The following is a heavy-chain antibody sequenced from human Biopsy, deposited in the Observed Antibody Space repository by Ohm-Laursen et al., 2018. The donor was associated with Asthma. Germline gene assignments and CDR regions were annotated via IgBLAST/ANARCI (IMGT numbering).Heavy chain of an antibody. D-gene: IGHD1-14*01. CDR2: ISSGGRTI. Sequence: SLRLSCAASGFSFRDYYMSWIRQAPGKGLEWISYISSGGRTIYYADSVKGRFTISRDNAQNLLYLQMSSLRTEDTAVYYCARDNHDYYYYCMDLWGQGTSVTDSS. CDR1: GFSFRDYY. V-gene: IGHV3-11*01. CDR3: ARDNHDYYYYCMDL. J-gene: IGHJ6*02.